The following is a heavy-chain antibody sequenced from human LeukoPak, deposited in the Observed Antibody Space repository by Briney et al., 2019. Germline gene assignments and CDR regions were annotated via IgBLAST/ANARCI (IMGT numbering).Heavy chain of an antibody. CDR1: GFTFSRYG. CDR2: IWYDGSNK. CDR3: ARFAVDTAIPIDY. J-gene: IGHJ4*02. Sequence: PGGSLRLSCAASGFTFSRYGMQGVGQAPGKGVEGVAVIWYDGSNKYYEDSVKGRFTISRDNSKNTLYLQMNSLRADDRAVYYCARFAVDTAIPIDYWGRGTLVTVSS. D-gene: IGHD5-18*01. V-gene: IGHV3-33*01.